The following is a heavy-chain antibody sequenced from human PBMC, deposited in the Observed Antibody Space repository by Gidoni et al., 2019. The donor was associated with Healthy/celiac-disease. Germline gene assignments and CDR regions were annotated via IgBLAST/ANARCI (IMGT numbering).Heavy chain of an antibody. V-gene: IGHV1-69*01. J-gene: IGHJ4*02. Sequence: QVQLVQSAAEVKKPGSSVKVSCKASGVLFSSYAISWVRQAPGRGLAWMGGIIPIFGTANYAQKFQGGVTITGDESTSTAYRELGSLRSEDTAVYYWARDEGDSSGYYGGYWGQGTLVTVSS. CDR1: GVLFSSYA. CDR2: IIPIFGTA. CDR3: ARDEGDSSGYYGGY. D-gene: IGHD3-22*01.